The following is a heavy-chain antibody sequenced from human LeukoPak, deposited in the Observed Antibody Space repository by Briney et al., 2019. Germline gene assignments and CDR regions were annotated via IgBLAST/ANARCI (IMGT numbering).Heavy chain of an antibody. CDR2: IIPILGTA. CDR3: ARDAGSSGWYGVDY. D-gene: IGHD6-19*01. CDR1: GGTFSSYA. J-gene: IGHJ4*02. Sequence: SVKVSCKASGGTFSSYAISWVRQAPGQGLEWMGGIIPILGTANCAQKFQGRVTITADESTSTAYMELSSLRSEDTAVYYCARDAGSSGWYGVDYWGQGTLVTVSS. V-gene: IGHV1-69*13.